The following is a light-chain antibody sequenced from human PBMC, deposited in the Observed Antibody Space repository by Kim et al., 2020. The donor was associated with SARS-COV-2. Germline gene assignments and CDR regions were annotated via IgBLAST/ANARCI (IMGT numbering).Light chain of an antibody. CDR3: QQANSFPYN. V-gene: IGKV1D-12*01. CDR1: QDIHTW. CDR2: AAS. J-gene: IGKJ2*01. Sequence: DIQMTQSPSSVSASVGDRVTITCRATQDIHTWLAWYQHKPGKAPKLLIYAASTLQSGVPSRFSGSGSGTDFTLTISSLQPEDSATYYCQQANSFPYNFAQGTKLEI.